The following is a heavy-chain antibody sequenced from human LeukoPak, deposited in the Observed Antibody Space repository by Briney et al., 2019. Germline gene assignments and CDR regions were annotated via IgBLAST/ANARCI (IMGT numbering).Heavy chain of an antibody. V-gene: IGHV3-30*02. CDR2: IRYDGSNK. CDR1: GFTFSSYG. Sequence: GGSLRLSCAASGFTFSSYGMHWVRQAPGKGLEWVAFIRYDGSNKYYADSVKGRFTISRDNSKNTLYPQMNSLRAEDTAVYYCAKEAGYNSDYWGQGTLVTVSS. CDR3: AKEAGYNSDY. J-gene: IGHJ4*02. D-gene: IGHD5-24*01.